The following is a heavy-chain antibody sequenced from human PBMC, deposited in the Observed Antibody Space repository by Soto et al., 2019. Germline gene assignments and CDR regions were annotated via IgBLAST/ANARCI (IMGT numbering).Heavy chain of an antibody. Sequence: QVQLQESGPGLVKPSQTLSLTCTVSGGSINRGGYFWSWIRQTPGKGLEWIGHIYNSGTTYTNPSLNRRATISGDTSPNQFSLNLRSVTAADTAIYCCARGPSADKVDYWGQGTLVTVSS. D-gene: IGHD3-3*01. CDR1: GGSINRGGYF. CDR2: IYNSGTT. J-gene: IGHJ4*02. CDR3: ARGPSADKVDY. V-gene: IGHV4-30-4*01.